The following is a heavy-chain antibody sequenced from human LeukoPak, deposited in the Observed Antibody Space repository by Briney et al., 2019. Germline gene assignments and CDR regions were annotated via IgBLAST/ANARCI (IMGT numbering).Heavy chain of an antibody. Sequence: PSETLSLTCSVSDGSISSGYYYWAWIRQPPGKGLEWIGSIYYSGSTPYNPSLKSRVTISVDTSKNQFSLKLSSVTAADAAVYYCARVWELSDAFDIWGQGTMVTVSS. CDR1: DGSISSGYYY. J-gene: IGHJ3*02. D-gene: IGHD1-26*01. CDR2: IYYSGST. V-gene: IGHV4-39*07. CDR3: ARVWELSDAFDI.